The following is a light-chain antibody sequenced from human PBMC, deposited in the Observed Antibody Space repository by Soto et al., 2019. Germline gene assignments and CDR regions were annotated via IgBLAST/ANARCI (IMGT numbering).Light chain of an antibody. CDR3: SSYTTNSPPVV. CDR2: EVT. CDR1: SGDIGSYTY. J-gene: IGLJ2*01. Sequence: SALPQSASVSGSPGQSITISCTGTSGDIGSYTYVSWYQQYPGKAPKLLISEVTKRPSGVSNRFSGSKSGNTASLTISGLQAEDEAHYYCSSYTTNSPPVVFGGGTKVTVL. V-gene: IGLV2-14*01.